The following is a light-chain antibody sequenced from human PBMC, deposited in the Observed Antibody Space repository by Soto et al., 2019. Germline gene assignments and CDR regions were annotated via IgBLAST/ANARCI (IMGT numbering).Light chain of an antibody. CDR1: TSDVGRYNY. J-gene: IGLJ1*01. CDR3: NSYTSSSTYV. V-gene: IGLV2-14*01. Sequence: QSVLTQPASVSGSPGQSITISCTGTTSDVGRYNYVSWYQQHPGKAPKLIIFDVSNRPSGVSNRFSGSKSGNPASLTISGLQAEDEADYYCNSYTSSSTYVFGTGTKLTVL. CDR2: DVS.